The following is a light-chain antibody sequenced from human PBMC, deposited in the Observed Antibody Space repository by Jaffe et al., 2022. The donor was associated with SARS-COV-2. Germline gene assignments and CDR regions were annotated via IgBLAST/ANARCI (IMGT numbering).Light chain of an antibody. CDR3: QTWGTGVWV. CDR2: LNSDGSH. J-gene: IGLJ3*02. V-gene: IGLV4-69*01. Sequence: QLVLTQSPSASASLGASVKLTCTLSSGHSTYAIAWHQQQPEKGPRYLMNLNSDGSHNKGDGIPDRFSGSSSGADRYLTISSLQSEDEADYYCQTWGTGVWVFGGGTKLTVL. CDR1: SGHSTYA.